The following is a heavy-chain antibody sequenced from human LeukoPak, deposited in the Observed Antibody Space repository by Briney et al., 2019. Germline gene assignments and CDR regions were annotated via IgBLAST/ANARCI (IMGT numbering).Heavy chain of an antibody. CDR1: GGSLSSSSYY. CDR2: IYYSGST. D-gene: IGHD2-2*01. J-gene: IGHJ4*02. CDR3: ATSIVVVPAASSY. V-gene: IGHV4-39*01. Sequence: SETLSLTCTVSGGSLSSSSYYWGWIRQPPGKGLEWIGSIYYSGSTYYNPSLKSRVTISVDTSKNQFSLKLSSVTAADTAVYYCATSIVVVPAASSYWGQGTLVTVSS.